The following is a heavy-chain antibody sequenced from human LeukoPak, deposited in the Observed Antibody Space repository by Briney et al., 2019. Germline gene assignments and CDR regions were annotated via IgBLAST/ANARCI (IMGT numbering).Heavy chain of an antibody. D-gene: IGHD3-10*01. CDR3: ARASYPKSY. CDR2: IYSVGTT. J-gene: IGHJ4*02. Sequence: GGSLRLSCAASGFTVSTNYMSWVRQAPGKGLEWVSVIYSVGTTYYADSVKGRFTISRDNSKSTLYLQMNSLRAEDTAVYYCARASYPKSYWGQGTLVTVSS. CDR1: GFTVSTNY. V-gene: IGHV3-66*01.